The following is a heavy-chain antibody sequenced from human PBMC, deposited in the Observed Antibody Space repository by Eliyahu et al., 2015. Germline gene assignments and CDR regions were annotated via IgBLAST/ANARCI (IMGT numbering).Heavy chain of an antibody. V-gene: IGHV3-33*01. CDR1: SSYG. CDR3: ARPYGDYVSRLGGFDI. Sequence: SSYGMHWVRQAPGKGLEWVAVIWYDGSKKYYADSVKGRFTISRDNSKNTLDLQMNSLRGEDTAVYYCARPYGDYVSRLGGFDIWGQGTMVTVSS. CDR2: IWYDGSKK. J-gene: IGHJ3*02. D-gene: IGHD4-17*01.